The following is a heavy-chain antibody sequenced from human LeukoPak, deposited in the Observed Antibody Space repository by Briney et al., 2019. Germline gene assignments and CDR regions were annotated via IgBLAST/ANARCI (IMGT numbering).Heavy chain of an antibody. CDR3: AKGTASIPIYMDV. CDR2: ISSSGSTI. Sequence: GGSLRLSCAASGLTFSSYEMNWVRQAPGKGLEWVSYISSSGSTIYYADSVKGRFTISRDNAKNSLYLQMNSLRAEDTALYYCAKGTASIPIYMDVWGKGTTVTISS. J-gene: IGHJ6*03. V-gene: IGHV3-48*03. CDR1: GLTFSSYE. D-gene: IGHD6-6*01.